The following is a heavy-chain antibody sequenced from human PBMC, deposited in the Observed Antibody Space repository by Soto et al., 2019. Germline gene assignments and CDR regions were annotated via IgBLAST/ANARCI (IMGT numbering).Heavy chain of an antibody. J-gene: IGHJ4*02. D-gene: IGHD6-13*01. CDR2: MNPNSGNT. V-gene: IGHV1-8*01. Sequence: QVQLVQSGAEVKKPGASVKVSCKASGYTFTSYDINWVGQATGQGLEWMGWMNPNSGNTGDAQRFKGRVTMTRNTSISTVYRERGSLRSEDKAMYYWAREVGSRIDYWGQGTLVTVSS. CDR3: AREVGSRIDY. CDR1: GYTFTSYD.